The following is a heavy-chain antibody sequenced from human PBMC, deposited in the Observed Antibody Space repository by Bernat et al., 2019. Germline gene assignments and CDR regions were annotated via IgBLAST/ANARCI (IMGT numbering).Heavy chain of an antibody. CDR3: ARDDGSGGPFDY. CDR1: GFTVSSNY. V-gene: IGHV3-53*01. CDR2: IYSGGST. J-gene: IGHJ4*02. D-gene: IGHD6-19*01. Sequence: VQLVESGGGLIQPGGSLRLSCAVSGFTVSSNYMNWVRQAPGKGLEWVSVIYSGGSTYYADSVKGRFTISRDSSKNTLDLQMNSLRAEDTAVYYCARDDGSGGPFDYWGQGTLVAVSS.